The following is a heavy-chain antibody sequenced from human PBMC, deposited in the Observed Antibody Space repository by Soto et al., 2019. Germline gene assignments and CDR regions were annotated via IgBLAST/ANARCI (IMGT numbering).Heavy chain of an antibody. J-gene: IGHJ4*02. Sequence: GESLKISCTASGFTFSRYSMNWVRQAPGKGLEWVASISSASNDITYADSVKGRFIISRDNAKNSLFLQMNDLRPEDTALYYCARVAYWGQGTLVTVSS. CDR2: ISSASNDI. CDR1: GFTFSRYS. CDR3: ARVAY. V-gene: IGHV3-21*06.